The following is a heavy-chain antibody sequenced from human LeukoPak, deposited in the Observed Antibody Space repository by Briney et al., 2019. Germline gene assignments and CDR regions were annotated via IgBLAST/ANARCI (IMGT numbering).Heavy chain of an antibody. CDR1: GYTFTSYG. J-gene: IGHJ6*02. CDR2: ISAYNGNT. D-gene: IGHD2-2*01. CDR3: ARDWKDIVVVPAAILDYYYYGMDV. Sequence: ASVKVSCKASGYTFTSYGISWVRQAPGQGLEWMGWISAYNGNTNYARKLQGRVTMTTDTSTSTAYMELRSLRSDDTAVHYCARDWKDIVVVPAAILDYYYYGMDVWGQGTTVTVSS. V-gene: IGHV1-18*01.